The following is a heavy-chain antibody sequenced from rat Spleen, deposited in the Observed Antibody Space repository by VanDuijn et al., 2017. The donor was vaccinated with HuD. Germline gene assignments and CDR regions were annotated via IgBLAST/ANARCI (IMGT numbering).Heavy chain of an antibody. Sequence: EVQLVESGGGLVQPGRSLKLSCAASGFTFSNYYMAWVRQPPGKGLEWMGVMWSGGSTAYNSALKSRLSISRDTSKSQVFLKMNSLQTEDTAIYYCTRSLTWGQGVMVTVSS. V-gene: IGHV2S63*01. CDR2: MWSGGST. J-gene: IGHJ2*01. CDR1: GFTFSNYY. CDR3: TRSLT.